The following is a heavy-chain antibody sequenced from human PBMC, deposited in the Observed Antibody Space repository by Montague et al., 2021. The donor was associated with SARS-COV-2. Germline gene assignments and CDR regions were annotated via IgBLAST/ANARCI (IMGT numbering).Heavy chain of an antibody. J-gene: IGHJ6*02. Sequence: KYNPSLKSRVTISADTSKNQFSLKLSSVTAAATAVYYCAGGPAATYYYGMDVWGQGTTVTVSS. CDR3: AGGPAATYYYGMDV. V-gene: IGHV4-4*09. D-gene: IGHD2-15*01.